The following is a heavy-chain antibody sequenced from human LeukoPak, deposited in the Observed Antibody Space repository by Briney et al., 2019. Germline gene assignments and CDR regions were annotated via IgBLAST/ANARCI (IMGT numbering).Heavy chain of an antibody. J-gene: IGHJ5*01. D-gene: IGHD5/OR15-5a*01. CDR3: ARNMSTEGWFDS. Sequence: SETLSLTCVVSDYSVTSCDYWAWIRQPPGKGLEWIGSIYNSVSTSRNPSLKSRVTMSVDPSKNQFSLNLRSVTAADTAVYYCARNMSTEGWFDSWGRGTLVTVSS. CDR1: DYSVTSCDY. V-gene: IGHV4-38-2*01. CDR2: IYNSVST.